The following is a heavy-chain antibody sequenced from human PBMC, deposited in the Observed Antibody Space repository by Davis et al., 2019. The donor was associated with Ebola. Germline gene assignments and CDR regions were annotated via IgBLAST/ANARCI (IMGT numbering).Heavy chain of an antibody. CDR2: ISGSGGST. CDR1: GFTFSSYA. D-gene: IGHD4-17*01. Sequence: PGGSLRLSCAASGFTFSSYAMSWVRQAPGKGLEWVSAISGSGGSTYYADSVKGRFTISRDNSKNTLYLQMNSLRAEDTAVYYCAKDPNTVTTAYYYYGMDVWGQGTTVTVSS. J-gene: IGHJ6*02. V-gene: IGHV3-23*01. CDR3: AKDPNTVTTAYYYYGMDV.